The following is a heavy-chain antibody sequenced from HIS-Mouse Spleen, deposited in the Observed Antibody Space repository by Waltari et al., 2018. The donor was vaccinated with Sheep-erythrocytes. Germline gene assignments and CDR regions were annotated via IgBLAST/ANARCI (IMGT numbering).Heavy chain of an antibody. V-gene: IGHV1-69*04. CDR1: GGTFSSYA. D-gene: IGHD1-26*01. Sequence: QVQLVQSGAEVKKPGSSVKVSCKASGGTFSSYAISWVRQAPGQGLEWMGRHIPSIGIANYAQKFQGRVTITADKSTSTAYMELSSLRSEDTAVYYCAQTGATTPHFDYWGQGTLVTVSS. CDR2: HIPSIGIA. CDR3: AQTGATTPHFDY. J-gene: IGHJ4*02.